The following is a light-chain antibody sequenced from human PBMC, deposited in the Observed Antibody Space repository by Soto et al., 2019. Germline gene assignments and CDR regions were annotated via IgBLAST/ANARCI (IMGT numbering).Light chain of an antibody. CDR2: GAS. J-gene: IGKJ1*01. V-gene: IGKV3-15*01. CDR1: QSVSNN. Sequence: EIVLTQSPATLSLSPVARATLSCRSSQSVSNNLAWYQQKPGQAPRLLIYGASTRATGIPARFTGSGSGTEFTLTISRLQSEDFAVYYCQQYNNWPPWTFGQGTKVAIK. CDR3: QQYNNWPPWT.